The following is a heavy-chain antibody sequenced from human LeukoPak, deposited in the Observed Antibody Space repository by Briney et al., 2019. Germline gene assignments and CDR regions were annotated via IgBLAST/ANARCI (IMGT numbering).Heavy chain of an antibody. D-gene: IGHD1-26*01. CDR3: AKGDSGSYAVGY. CDR2: ISGSGGST. CDR1: GITFSAYA. V-gene: IGHV3-23*01. Sequence: PGGSLRLSCAASGITFSAYAMNWVRQAPGKGPEWVSAISGSGGSTYYADSVKGRFTISRDNSKNTVYPQMNSLRAEDTAVYYCAKGDSGSYAVGYWGQGTLVTVSS. J-gene: IGHJ4*02.